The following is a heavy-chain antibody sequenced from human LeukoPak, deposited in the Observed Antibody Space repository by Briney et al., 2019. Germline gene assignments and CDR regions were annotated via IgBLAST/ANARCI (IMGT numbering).Heavy chain of an antibody. J-gene: IGHJ5*02. CDR3: ARGPHRRTYDRDNWFDP. V-gene: IGHV1-46*01. D-gene: IGHD3-3*01. CDR1: GYTFTSYY. CDR2: INPSGNNT. Sequence: ASVKVSCKASGYTFTSYYMYWVRQAPGQGLEWMGIINPSGNNTNYAQKFQGRVTMTRDMSTTTVYMELSSLRSEDTAVYYCARGPHRRTYDRDNWFDPWGQGTLVTVSS.